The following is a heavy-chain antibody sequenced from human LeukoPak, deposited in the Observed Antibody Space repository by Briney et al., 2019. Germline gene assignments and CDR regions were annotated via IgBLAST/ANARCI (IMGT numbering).Heavy chain of an antibody. Sequence: SVKVSCKASGGTFSSYAISWVRQAPGQGLEWMGGIIPIFGTANYAQKFQGRVTITADKSTSTAYMELSSLRSEDTAVYYCAPDYYDSSGSSPRLGYWGQGTLVTVSS. D-gene: IGHD3-22*01. CDR2: IIPIFGTA. CDR1: GGTFSSYA. V-gene: IGHV1-69*06. CDR3: APDYYDSSGSSPRLGY. J-gene: IGHJ4*02.